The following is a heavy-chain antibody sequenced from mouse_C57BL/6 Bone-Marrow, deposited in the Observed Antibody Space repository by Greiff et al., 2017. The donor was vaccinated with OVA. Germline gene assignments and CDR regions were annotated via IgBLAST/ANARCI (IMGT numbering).Heavy chain of an antibody. CDR1: GFTFSDYG. CDR2: ISSGSSTI. J-gene: IGHJ2*01. V-gene: IGHV5-17*01. D-gene: IGHD1-1*01. CDR3: ARDYYGSSYYFDY. Sequence: EVQLVESGGGLVKPGGSLKLSCAASGFTFSDYGMHWVRQAPEKGLEWVAYISSGSSTIYYADTVKGRFTISRDNAKNTLFLQMTRLRSEDTAMYYCARDYYGSSYYFDYWGQGTTLTVSS.